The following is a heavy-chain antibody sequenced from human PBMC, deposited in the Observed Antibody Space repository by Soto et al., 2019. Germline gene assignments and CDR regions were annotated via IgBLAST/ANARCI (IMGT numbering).Heavy chain of an antibody. J-gene: IGHJ3*02. CDR3: AKSKGDLGILMTTVTAFWGPFHI. Sequence: EVLLVESGGGLVQPGRSLRLSCAASGFTFDDYAMHWVRQAPGKGPEWVSGISWNSGNRGYADSVKGRFTISRDNANNSLYLQMNSLKPEDTALYYCAKSKGDLGILMTTVTAFWGPFHIWGQGTRVTVSS. CDR1: GFTFDDYA. V-gene: IGHV3-9*01. D-gene: IGHD4-17*01. CDR2: ISWNSGNR.